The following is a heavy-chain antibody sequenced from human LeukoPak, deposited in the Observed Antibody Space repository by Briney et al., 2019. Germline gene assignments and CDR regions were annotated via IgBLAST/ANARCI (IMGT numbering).Heavy chain of an antibody. J-gene: IGHJ4*02. CDR1: GFSFNNYW. CDR3: ASDGGWGKFNY. Sequence: GGSLRLSCAASGFSFNNYWMTWVRQAPGKGLEWVANTSPDGSGKYHVDSVKGRFTISRDNAEKILYLQMGSLRAEDTAVYYCASDGGWGKFNYWGQGTLVTVSS. V-gene: IGHV3-7*01. D-gene: IGHD7-27*01. CDR2: TSPDGSGK.